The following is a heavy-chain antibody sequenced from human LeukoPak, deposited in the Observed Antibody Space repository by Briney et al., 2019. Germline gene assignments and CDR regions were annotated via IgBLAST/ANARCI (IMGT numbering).Heavy chain of an antibody. V-gene: IGHV3-9*01. CDR1: GFTFDDYA. CDR2: ISWNSGSI. J-gene: IGHJ1*01. Sequence: GGSLRLSCAASGFTFDDYAMHWVRQAPGEGLEWVSGISWNSGSIGYADSVKGRFTISRDNAKNSLYLQMNSLRVEDTAVYYCTSWGDTTAEYFQRWGQGTLVTVSS. D-gene: IGHD2-21*02. CDR3: TSWGDTTAEYFQR.